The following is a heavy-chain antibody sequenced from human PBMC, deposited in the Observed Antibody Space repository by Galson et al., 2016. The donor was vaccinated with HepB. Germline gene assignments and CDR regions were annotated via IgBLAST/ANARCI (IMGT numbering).Heavy chain of an antibody. V-gene: IGHV3-23*01. CDR1: GSTFSNYG. D-gene: IGHD1-26*01. J-gene: IGHJ6*04. Sequence: SLRLSCAASGSTFSNYGMTWVRQAPGQGLEVVSSISRSGDSTDYADSVKGRFTISRDNSKNTLSLQMNSLTADDTAIYYCVQGSTAPAVWGKGTTVTVSS. CDR3: VQGSTAPAV. CDR2: ISRSGDST.